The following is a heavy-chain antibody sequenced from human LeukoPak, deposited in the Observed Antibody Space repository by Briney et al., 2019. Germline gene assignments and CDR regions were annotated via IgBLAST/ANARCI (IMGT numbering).Heavy chain of an antibody. CDR1: GVSISSSNSY. V-gene: IGHV4-39*01. D-gene: IGHD6-13*01. CDR2: IYYSGNT. J-gene: IGHJ4*02. Sequence: SETLSLTCAVSGVSISSSNSYWGWIRQPPGKGLEWIGSIYYSGNTYYNASLKSQVSISIDTSKNQFSLRLTSVTAADTAVYYCARLVGSSWYHEVLLGRDYWGQGTLVTVSS. CDR3: ARLVGSSWYHEVLLGRDY.